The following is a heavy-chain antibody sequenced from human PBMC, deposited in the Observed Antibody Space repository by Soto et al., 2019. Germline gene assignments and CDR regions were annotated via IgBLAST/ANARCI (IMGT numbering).Heavy chain of an antibody. V-gene: IGHV3-30-3*02. CDR2: ISYDGSNK. J-gene: IGHJ3*02. D-gene: IGHD2-15*01. Sequence: GGSLRLSCAASGFTFSSYAMHWVRQAPGKGLEWVAVISYDGSNKYYADSVKGRFTISRDNSKNTVYIQMNNLRAEDTAVYYCAKPVGAATPENAFDIWGQGTMVTVSS. CDR1: GFTFSSYA. CDR3: AKPVGAATPENAFDI.